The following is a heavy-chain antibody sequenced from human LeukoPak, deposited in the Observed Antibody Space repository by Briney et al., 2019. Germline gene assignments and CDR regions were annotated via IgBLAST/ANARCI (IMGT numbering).Heavy chain of an antibody. CDR3: ARGEYSSGLRY. CDR1: GGSISSSNFY. CDR2: IYYSGST. J-gene: IGHJ4*02. V-gene: IGHV4-39*07. D-gene: IGHD6-19*01. Sequence: SETLSLTCTVSGGSISSSNFYWGWIRQPPGKGLEWIGSIYYSGSTYYNPSLKSRVSISVDTSKNQFSLKLSSVTAADTAVYYCARGEYSSGLRYWGQGTLVTVSS.